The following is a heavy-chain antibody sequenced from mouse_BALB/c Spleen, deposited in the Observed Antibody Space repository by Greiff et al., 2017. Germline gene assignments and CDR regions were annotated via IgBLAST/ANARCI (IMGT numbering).Heavy chain of an antibody. D-gene: IGHD1-1*01. CDR3: ASRGYGRSYY. CDR2: IDPANGNT. Sequence: VQLQQSGAELVKPGASVKLSCTASGFNIKDTYMHWVKQRPEQGLEWIGRIDPANGNTKSDPKFQGKATITADTSSNTAYLQLSSLTSEDTAVYYCASRGYGRSYYWGQGTTLTVSS. CDR1: GFNIKDTY. J-gene: IGHJ2*01. V-gene: IGHV14-3*02.